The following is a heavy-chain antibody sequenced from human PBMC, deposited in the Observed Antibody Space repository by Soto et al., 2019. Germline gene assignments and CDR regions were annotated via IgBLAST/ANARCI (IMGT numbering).Heavy chain of an antibody. CDR3: ARDSWGITALDY. CDR2: IYYSGST. V-gene: IGHV4-31*03. J-gene: IGHJ4*02. Sequence: QVQLQESGPGLVKPSQTLSLTCTVSGGSISSGGYYWSWIRQHPGKGLELIGYIYYSGSTHYNPSLNSRVTISVDTSKNQFSLKLSSVTAADTAVYYCARDSWGITALDYWGQGTLVTVSS. D-gene: IGHD3-10*01. CDR1: GGSISSGGYY.